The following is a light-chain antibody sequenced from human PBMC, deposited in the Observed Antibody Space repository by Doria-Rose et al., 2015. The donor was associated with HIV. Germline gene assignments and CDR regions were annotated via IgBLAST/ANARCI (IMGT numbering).Light chain of an antibody. CDR1: QSISTW. CDR3: QQYNSYWT. CDR2: EAS. J-gene: IGKJ1*01. Sequence: DIQMTQSPSTLSASVGDRVTITCRASQSISTWLAWYQQIPGKAPKLLIYEASSLGGGVPSRFSGSGSGTEFTLTINSLQPDDFATYYCQQYNSYWTFG. V-gene: IGKV1-5*03.